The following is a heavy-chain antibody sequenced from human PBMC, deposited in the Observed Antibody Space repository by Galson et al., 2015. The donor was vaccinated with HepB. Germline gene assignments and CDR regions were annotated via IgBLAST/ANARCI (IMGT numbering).Heavy chain of an antibody. CDR2: ISYDGSNK. CDR3: ARERSSAKWELRGGYFDY. J-gene: IGHJ4*02. V-gene: IGHV3-30-3*01. Sequence: SLRLSCAASGFTFSSYAMHWVRQAPGKGLEWVAVISYDGSNKYYADSVKGRFTISRDNSKNTLYLQMNSLRAEDTAVYYCARERSSAKWELRGGYFDYWGQGTLVTVSS. CDR1: GFTFSSYA. D-gene: IGHD1-26*01.